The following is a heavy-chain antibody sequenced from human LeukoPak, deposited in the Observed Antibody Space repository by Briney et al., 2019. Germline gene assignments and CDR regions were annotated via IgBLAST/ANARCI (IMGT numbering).Heavy chain of an antibody. D-gene: IGHD3-22*01. Sequence: GGSLRLSCAASGFTFSSYAMSWVRQAPGKGLEWVSAISGSGGSTYYADSVKGRFTISRDNSKNTLYLHMNSLRAEDTAVYYCAKEYYYDSSGYYYNGLDYWGQGTLVTVSS. CDR3: AKEYYYDSSGYYYNGLDY. CDR2: ISGSGGST. J-gene: IGHJ4*02. CDR1: GFTFSSYA. V-gene: IGHV3-23*01.